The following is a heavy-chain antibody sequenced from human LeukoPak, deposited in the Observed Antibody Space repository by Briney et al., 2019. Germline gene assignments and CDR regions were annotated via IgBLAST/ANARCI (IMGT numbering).Heavy chain of an antibody. Sequence: GGSLRLSCAASGFAFSNAWMSWVRQAPGKGLEWVGRIKSKTDGGTTDYAAPVKGRFTISRDDSKNTLYLQMNSLKTKDTAVYSCTPAPPKPHTSTPSYFDYGAREPWSPSPQ. D-gene: IGHD2-2*01. CDR1: GFAFSNAW. CDR3: TPAPPKPHTSTPSYFDY. J-gene: IGHJ4*02. CDR2: IKSKTDGGTT. V-gene: IGHV3-15*01.